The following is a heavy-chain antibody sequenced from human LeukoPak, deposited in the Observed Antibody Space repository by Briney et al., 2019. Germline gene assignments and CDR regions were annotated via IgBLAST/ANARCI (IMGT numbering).Heavy chain of an antibody. J-gene: IGHJ3*02. CDR3: ARGSLDYYGSGSYYNALGAFDI. CDR1: GGSISSYY. D-gene: IGHD3-10*01. Sequence: SETLSLTCTVSGGSISSYYWSWIRQPPGKGLEWIGYIYYSGSTNYNPSLKNRVTISVDTSKNQFSLKLSSVTAADTAVYYCARGSLDYYGSGSYYNALGAFDIWGQGTMVTVSS. V-gene: IGHV4-59*01. CDR2: IYYSGST.